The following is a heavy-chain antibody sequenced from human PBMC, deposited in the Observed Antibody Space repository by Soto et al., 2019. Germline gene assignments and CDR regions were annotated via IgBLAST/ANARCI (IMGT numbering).Heavy chain of an antibody. CDR1: GFTFNNAW. Sequence: GGSLRLSCAVSGFTFNNAWMSWVRQALGKGLEWVGRIKSNTDGGTTDYATPMKGRFSISRDDSKNTLYLQMKSLKTEDTAVYYCATAPQLTRYNSGWFRWGQGTLVTVSS. D-gene: IGHD6-19*01. V-gene: IGHV3-15*01. CDR3: ATAPQLTRYNSGWFR. J-gene: IGHJ4*02. CDR2: IKSNTDGGTT.